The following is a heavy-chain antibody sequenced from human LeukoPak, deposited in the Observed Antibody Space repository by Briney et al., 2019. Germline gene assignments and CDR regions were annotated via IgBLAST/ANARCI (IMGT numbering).Heavy chain of an antibody. D-gene: IGHD5-12*01. J-gene: IGHJ4*02. CDR1: GGSINSYY. CDR2: ICSSGST. V-gene: IGHV4-4*07. Sequence: SGTLSLTCTVSGGSINSYYWSWIRQPAGKGLEWIGRICSSGSTGYNPSLKSRVTMSLDTSKNQFSLNLSSVTAADTAVYYCARVDIRTAFFDYWGQGTLVTVSS. CDR3: ARVDIRTAFFDY.